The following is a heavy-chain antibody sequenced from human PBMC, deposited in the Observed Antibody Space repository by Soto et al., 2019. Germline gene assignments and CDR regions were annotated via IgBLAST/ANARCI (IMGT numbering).Heavy chain of an antibody. D-gene: IGHD3-16*02. CDR2: TPYDGRNK. CDR3: AKDTGTYRYTGPDY. Sequence: QVQLVESEGGVVQPGKSLRLSCAASGFTFSTYGMHWVRQAPGKGLEWVTFTPYDGRNKYYADSVKGRFSISRDNSKNTVYLQMNSLRVEDTAVYYCAKDTGTYRYTGPDYWGQGTPVTVSS. CDR1: GFTFSTYG. V-gene: IGHV3-30*18. J-gene: IGHJ4*02.